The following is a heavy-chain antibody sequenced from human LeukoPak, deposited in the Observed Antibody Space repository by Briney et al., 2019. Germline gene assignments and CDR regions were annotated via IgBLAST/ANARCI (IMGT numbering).Heavy chain of an antibody. CDR1: GFTFSSYG. CDR2: IWYDGSNK. J-gene: IGHJ4*02. CDR3: ASNWDNSSSWFNVDY. Sequence: HPGRSLRLSCAASGFTFSSYGMHWVRQAPGKGLEWVAIIWYDGSNKYYADSVRGRFTISRDNSKNTLYLQMNSLRAEDTAVYYCASNWDNSSSWFNVDYWGQGTLVTASS. V-gene: IGHV3-33*01. D-gene: IGHD6-13*01.